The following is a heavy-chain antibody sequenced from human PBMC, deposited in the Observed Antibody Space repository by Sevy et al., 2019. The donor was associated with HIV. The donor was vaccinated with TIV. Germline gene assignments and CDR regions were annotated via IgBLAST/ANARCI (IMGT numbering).Heavy chain of an antibody. CDR1: GYTLTELS. V-gene: IGHV1-24*01. J-gene: IGHJ6*02. Sequence: ASVKVSCKVSGYTLTELSMHWVRQAPGKGLEWMGGFDPEDGETIYAQKFQGRVTMTEDTSTDTAYMELSSLRSEDTAVYYYATDVSCDKQSPQQDAPHRPMDVWGQGTTVTVSS. CDR3: ATDVSCDKQSPQQDAPHRPMDV. D-gene: IGHD6-19*01. CDR2: FDPEDGET.